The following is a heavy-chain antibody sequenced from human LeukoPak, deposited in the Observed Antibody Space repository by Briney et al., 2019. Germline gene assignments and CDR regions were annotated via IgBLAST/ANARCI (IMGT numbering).Heavy chain of an antibody. CDR1: GGSFSGYY. CDR3: ARGRRYSYGSDY. V-gene: IGHV4-34*01. D-gene: IGHD5-18*01. Sequence: PSETLSLTCAVYGGSFSGYYWSWIRQPPGEGLEWIGEINHSGSTNYNPSLKSRVTISVDTSKNQFSLKLSSVTAADTAVYYCARGRRYSYGSDYWGQGTLVTVSS. J-gene: IGHJ4*02. CDR2: INHSGST.